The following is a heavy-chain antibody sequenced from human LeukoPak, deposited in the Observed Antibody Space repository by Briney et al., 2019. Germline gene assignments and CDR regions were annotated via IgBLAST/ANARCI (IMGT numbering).Heavy chain of an antibody. CDR3: ARLWNRITMVRGVTYYYMDV. J-gene: IGHJ6*03. CDR2: INHSGST. CDR1: GGCFSGYY. D-gene: IGHD3-10*01. V-gene: IGHV4-34*01. Sequence: SETLSLTCAVYGGCFSGYYWSWIRQPPGKGLEGIGVINHSGSTNYNPSLKSRVTISVDTSKNQFSLKLSPVTAADTAVYYCARLWNRITMVRGVTYYYMDVWGKGTTVTVSS.